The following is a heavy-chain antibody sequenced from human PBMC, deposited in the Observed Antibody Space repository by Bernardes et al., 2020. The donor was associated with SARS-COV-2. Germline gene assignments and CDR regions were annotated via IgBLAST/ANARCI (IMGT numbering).Heavy chain of an antibody. V-gene: IGHV3-7*01. CDR1: GFTSSSYW. CDR2: IKQDGSEK. Sequence: GGSLRLSCAASGFTSSSYWMSWVRQAPGKGLEWVANIKQDGSEKYYVDSVKGRFTISRDNAKNSLYLQMNSLRAEDTAVYYCARDQGVFPGTRPDYWGQGTLVTVSS. CDR3: ARDQGVFPGTRPDY. J-gene: IGHJ4*02. D-gene: IGHD3-10*01.